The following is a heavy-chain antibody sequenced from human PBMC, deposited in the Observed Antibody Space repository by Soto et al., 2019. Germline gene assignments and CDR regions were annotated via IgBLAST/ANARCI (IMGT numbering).Heavy chain of an antibody. V-gene: IGHV3-7*03. D-gene: IGHD3-22*01. CDR2: IKQDGSEM. Sequence: GGSLRLSCVDSGFTFSSFSGYWMSWVRQAPGKGLEWVANIKQDGSEMYYVDSVKGRFTISRDNTRNSLYLQMTSLRAEDTAVYYCAKDRVYDSSGPDYWGQGTLVTVSS. J-gene: IGHJ4*02. CDR1: GFTFSSFSGYW. CDR3: AKDRVYDSSGPDY.